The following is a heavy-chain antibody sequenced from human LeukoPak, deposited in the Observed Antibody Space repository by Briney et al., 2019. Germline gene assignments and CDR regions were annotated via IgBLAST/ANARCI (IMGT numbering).Heavy chain of an antibody. V-gene: IGHV3-23*01. Sequence: GGPLRLSCAASGFTFSSYAMSWVRQAPGKGLEWVSAISGSGGSTYYADSVKGRFTISRDNSKNTLYLQMNSLRAEDTAVYYCASKYYYGSGSYYYYYGMDVWGQGTTVTVSS. D-gene: IGHD3-10*01. J-gene: IGHJ6*02. CDR2: ISGSGGST. CDR3: ASKYYYGSGSYYYYYGMDV. CDR1: GFTFSSYA.